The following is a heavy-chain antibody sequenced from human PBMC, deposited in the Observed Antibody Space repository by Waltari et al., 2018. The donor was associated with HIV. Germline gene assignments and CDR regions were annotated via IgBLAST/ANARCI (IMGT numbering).Heavy chain of an antibody. CDR1: GFIFNLFS. J-gene: IGHJ4*02. Sequence: DVRLVQSGGGLVKPGESLPLSCTASGFIFNLFSMTWVRLAPGKGLEWVSSISRGSSYSYYSDAVKGRFTVSRDNAKNSLLLQLNTLTAEDTALYYCVRDRTSLTTGDFESWGQGAPVTVSS. D-gene: IGHD1-1*01. CDR2: ISRGSSYS. CDR3: VRDRTSLTTGDFES. V-gene: IGHV3-21*02.